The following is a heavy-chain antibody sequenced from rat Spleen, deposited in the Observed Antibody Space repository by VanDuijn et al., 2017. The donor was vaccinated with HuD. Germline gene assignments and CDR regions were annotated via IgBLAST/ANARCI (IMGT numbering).Heavy chain of an antibody. V-gene: IGHV2-15*01. Sequence: QVRLKESGPGLVQPSQTLSLTCTVSGFSLTTHHVSWVRQPPGKSLVWMGIIWAGGSTAYNSLLKSRLSITRDISESQVFLKMNSLQTEDTAIYFCTRATGVGRNYFDYWGQGVMVTVSS. D-gene: IGHD4-2*01. CDR2: IWAGGST. CDR1: GFSLTTHH. J-gene: IGHJ2*01. CDR3: TRATGVGRNYFDY.